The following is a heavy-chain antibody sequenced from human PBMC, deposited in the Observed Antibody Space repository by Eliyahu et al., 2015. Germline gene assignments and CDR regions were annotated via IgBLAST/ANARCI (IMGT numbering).Heavy chain of an antibody. D-gene: IGHD3-10*01. Sequence: QLQLQESGPGLVKPSETLSLXCTISGXXISSSKSQWGWXRQPPGKGLXWIGSIYHSGSIDYNPSLESRVTISVDVSKNQFSLKVRSVTAADTGVYFCARRRGHYFGMDVWGQGTTVTVSS. CDR3: ARRRGHYFGMDV. CDR2: IYHSGSI. V-gene: IGHV4-39*01. CDR1: GXXISSSKSQ. J-gene: IGHJ6*02.